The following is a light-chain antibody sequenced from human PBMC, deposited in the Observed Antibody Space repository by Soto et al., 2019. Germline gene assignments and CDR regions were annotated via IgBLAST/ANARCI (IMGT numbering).Light chain of an antibody. V-gene: IGKV3-15*01. CDR2: GPS. Sequence: EIVMTQSPATLSVSPGERATLSCRASQSVSSNLAWYQQKPGQAPRLLIYGPSTRATDIPGRFSGSGSGTDFTLTISSLQSEDFAVYYCQQYNNWPLFTFGPGTKVDIK. J-gene: IGKJ3*01. CDR1: QSVSSN. CDR3: QQYNNWPLFT.